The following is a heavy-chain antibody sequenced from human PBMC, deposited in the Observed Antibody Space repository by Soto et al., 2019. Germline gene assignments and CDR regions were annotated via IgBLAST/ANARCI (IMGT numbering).Heavy chain of an antibody. J-gene: IGHJ6*03. V-gene: IGHV3-21*01. D-gene: IGHD2-15*01. CDR3: AREFMVVAATPDQSSNYMDV. Sequence: GGSLRLSCAASGFTFSSYSMNWVRQAPGKGLEWVSSISSSSSYIYYADSVKGRFTISRDNAKNSLYLQMNSLRAEDTAVYYCAREFMVVAATPDQSSNYMDVWGKGTTVTVSS. CDR1: GFTFSSYS. CDR2: ISSSSSYI.